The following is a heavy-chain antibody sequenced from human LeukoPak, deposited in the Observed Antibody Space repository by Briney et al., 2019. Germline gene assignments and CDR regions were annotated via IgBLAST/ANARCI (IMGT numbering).Heavy chain of an antibody. CDR1: GGSFSGYY. CDR2: INHSGST. Sequence: SETLSLTCAVYGGSFSGYYWSWIRQPPGKGLEWIGQINHSGSTNYNPSLKSRVTISVDTSKNQFSLKLTSVTAADTAVYYCARMTYDPHGVDVWGKGTTVTVSS. D-gene: IGHD5-12*01. J-gene: IGHJ6*04. V-gene: IGHV4-34*01. CDR3: ARMTYDPHGVDV.